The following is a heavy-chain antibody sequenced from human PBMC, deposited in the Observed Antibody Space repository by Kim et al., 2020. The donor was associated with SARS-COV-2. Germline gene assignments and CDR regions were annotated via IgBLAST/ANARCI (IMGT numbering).Heavy chain of an antibody. J-gene: IGHJ5*02. CDR1: GYTLTELS. V-gene: IGHV1-24*01. D-gene: IGHD3-10*01. CDR3: ATGPVLLPAYSWFDP. Sequence: ASVKVSCKVSGYTLTELSMHWVRQAPGKGLEWMGGFDPEDGETIYAQKFQGRVTMTEDTSTDTAYMELSSLRSEDTAVYYCATGPVLLPAYSWFDPWGQGTLVTVSS. CDR2: FDPEDGET.